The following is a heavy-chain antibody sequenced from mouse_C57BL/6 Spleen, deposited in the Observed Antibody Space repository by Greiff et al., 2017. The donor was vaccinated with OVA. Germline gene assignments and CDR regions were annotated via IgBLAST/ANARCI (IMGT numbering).Heavy chain of an antibody. D-gene: IGHD4-1*01. CDR3: ARRSWDNAMDY. CDR1: GFNIKDYY. J-gene: IGHJ4*01. V-gene: IGHV14-2*01. CDR2: IDPEDGET. Sequence: EVQLQQSGAELVKPGASVKLSCTASGFNIKDYYMHWVKQRTEQGLEWIGRIDPEDGETIYAPKFQGKATITADTSSNTAYLQLSSLTSEDTAVYYCARRSWDNAMDYWGQGTSVTVSS.